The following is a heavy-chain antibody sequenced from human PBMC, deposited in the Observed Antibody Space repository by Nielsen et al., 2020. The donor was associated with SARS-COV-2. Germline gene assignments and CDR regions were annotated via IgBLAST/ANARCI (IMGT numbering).Heavy chain of an antibody. CDR3: ARSPRVRGYSYGSLGDAFDI. D-gene: IGHD5-18*01. J-gene: IGHJ3*02. CDR2: IFSNDEK. CDR1: GFSLSNARMG. V-gene: IGHV2-26*01. Sequence: SGPTLVKPTETLTLTCTVSGFSLSNARMGVSWIRQPPGKALEWLAHIFSNDEKSYSTSLKSRLTISKDTSKSQVVLTMTNMDPVDTATYYCARSPRVRGYSYGSLGDAFDIWGQGTMVTVSS.